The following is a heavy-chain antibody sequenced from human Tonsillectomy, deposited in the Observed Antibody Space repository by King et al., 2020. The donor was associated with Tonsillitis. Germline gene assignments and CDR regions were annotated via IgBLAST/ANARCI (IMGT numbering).Heavy chain of an antibody. J-gene: IGHJ3*02. CDR3: ARRTSERSHEGAFDI. D-gene: IGHD1/OR15-1a*01. Sequence: VTLKESGPALVKPTQTLTLTCTFSGFSLSTSGMCVSWIRQPPGKALEWLALIDWDDDKYYSTSLETRLTISKDTSKNQVVLTMTNMDPVDTATYYCARRTSERSHEGAFDIWGQGTMVTVSS. V-gene: IGHV2-70*13. CDR1: GFSLSTSGMC. CDR2: IDWDDDK.